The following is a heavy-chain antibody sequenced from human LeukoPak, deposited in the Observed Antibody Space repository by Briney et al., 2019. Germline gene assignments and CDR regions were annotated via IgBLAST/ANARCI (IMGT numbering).Heavy chain of an antibody. CDR3: ARGRSSRSWSDY. CDR1: GFIFSSYW. CDR2: IHSDGSGT. J-gene: IGHJ4*02. D-gene: IGHD6-13*01. Sequence: GGSLRLSCAASGFIFSSYWMHWVRQAPGKGLVWVSRIHSDGSGTTYADSVKGRFTISRDNAKNTLYLQMTGLRDEDAAVYYCARGRSSRSWSDYWGQGTLVTVSS. V-gene: IGHV3-74*01.